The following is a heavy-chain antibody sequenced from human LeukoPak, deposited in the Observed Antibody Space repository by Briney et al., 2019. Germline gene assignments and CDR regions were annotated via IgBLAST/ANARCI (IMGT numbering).Heavy chain of an antibody. CDR3: ARDVLR. Sequence: SETLSLTCSVCGGCMSSTTDYWGWIRQRPGKGLEWIGYIYKTGSTYYNPSLKSRVTMSVDTSRNQFSLKLNSVTAADTAVYYCARDVLRWGQGTLVTVSS. CDR1: GGCMSSTTDY. V-gene: IGHV4-31*02. CDR2: IYKTGST. J-gene: IGHJ4*02.